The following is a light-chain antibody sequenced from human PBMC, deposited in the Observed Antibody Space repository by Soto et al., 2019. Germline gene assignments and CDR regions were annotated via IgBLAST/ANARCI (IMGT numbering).Light chain of an antibody. Sequence: EIVMTQSPATLSVSPGERATLSCRASQSVYNNLAWYQQKPGQAPRLLIYHAFTRATGIPARFSGSGSGTEFTLTISSLQSEDFAVYYCQQYTKWPLTFGGGTKVEIK. CDR1: QSVYNN. CDR2: HAF. CDR3: QQYTKWPLT. V-gene: IGKV3-15*01. J-gene: IGKJ4*01.